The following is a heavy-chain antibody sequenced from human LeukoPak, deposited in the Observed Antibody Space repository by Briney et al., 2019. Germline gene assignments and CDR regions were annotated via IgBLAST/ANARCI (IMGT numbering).Heavy chain of an antibody. CDR1: GYKFTSYW. D-gene: IGHD5-18*01. Sequence: GESLRISCKGSGYKFTSYWINWVCQMPGKGLEWMGRIDPSDSYTMYSPSFQGHVTISADKSISTAYLQWSSLKASDSAMYYCARVLGYSYGWNYWGQGTLVTVSS. CDR3: ARVLGYSYGWNY. V-gene: IGHV5-10-1*01. J-gene: IGHJ4*02. CDR2: IDPSDSYT.